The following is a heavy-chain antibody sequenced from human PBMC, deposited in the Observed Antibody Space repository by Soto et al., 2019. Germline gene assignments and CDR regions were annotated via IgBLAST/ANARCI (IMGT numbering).Heavy chain of an antibody. J-gene: IGHJ4*02. V-gene: IGHV3-23*01. CDR1: GFTFKESA. Sequence: EARLLEAGGGLKQPGGSLRLSCEASGFTFKESAMNWVRQAPGKGLEWVASISDTGASTWYAESVRGRLSISRDNSKNTLYLQMNRLRGEDTAVYYCAKGRGSGWAWYFDNWGQGTLVTVSS. D-gene: IGHD6-19*01. CDR2: ISDTGAST. CDR3: AKGRGSGWAWYFDN.